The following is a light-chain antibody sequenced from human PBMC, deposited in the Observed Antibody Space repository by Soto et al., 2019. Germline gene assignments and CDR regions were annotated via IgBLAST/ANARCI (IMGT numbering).Light chain of an antibody. CDR2: KAS. Sequence: QSPACVTSLDGNRVNIGGLASERINTYLAWYQQQPGKAPKLLIYKASTLKSGVPSRFSGSGYGTEYNLTIRSLQPDDFATYYCQHYNTFSEGFGQGTKVDIK. J-gene: IGKJ1*01. V-gene: IGKV1-5*03. CDR1: ERINTY. CDR3: QHYNTFSEG.